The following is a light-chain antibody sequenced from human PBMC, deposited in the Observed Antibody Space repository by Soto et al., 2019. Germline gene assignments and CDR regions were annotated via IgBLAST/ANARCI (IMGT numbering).Light chain of an antibody. J-gene: IGLJ2*01. CDR1: SSNIGAGYD. V-gene: IGLV1-40*01. CDR3: SCYDTRLSAVV. Sequence: QSVLTQPPSVSGAPGQRVTISCTGSSSNIGAGYDVHWYQQLPGTAPKLLIYDNNNRASGVPDRFSGSKSGTSASLAITGLQAEDETDYYCSCYDTRLSAVVFGGGTKVTVL. CDR2: DNN.